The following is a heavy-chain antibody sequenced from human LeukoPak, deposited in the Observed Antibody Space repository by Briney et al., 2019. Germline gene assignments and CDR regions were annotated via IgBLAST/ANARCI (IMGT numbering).Heavy chain of an antibody. CDR3: ARDTRGWFPLDY. V-gene: IGHV3-21*06. J-gene: IGHJ4*02. CDR2: ITSSSSYI. Sequence: NPGGSLRLSCAASGFTFSSYSMNWVRQAPGKGLEWVSSITSSSSYIYYADSVKGRFTISRDNAKNSLFLQMNSLRAEDTAVYYCARDTRGWFPLDYWGQGTLVTVSS. D-gene: IGHD6-19*01. CDR1: GFTFSSYS.